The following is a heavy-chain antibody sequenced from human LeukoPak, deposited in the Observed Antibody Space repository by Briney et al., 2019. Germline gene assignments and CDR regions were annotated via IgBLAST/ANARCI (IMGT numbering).Heavy chain of an antibody. CDR1: GFTFSSYA. V-gene: IGHV3-23*01. J-gene: IGHJ5*02. Sequence: GGSLRLSCAASGFTFSSYAMSWVRQAPGKGLEWVSAISGSGGTTDYAGSVKGRFTISRDNSKDTLYLQMNSLRAEDTALYYCAKDSDELIAAAFNWFDPWGQGTLVTVSS. CDR2: ISGSGGTT. CDR3: AKDSDELIAAAFNWFDP. D-gene: IGHD6-13*01.